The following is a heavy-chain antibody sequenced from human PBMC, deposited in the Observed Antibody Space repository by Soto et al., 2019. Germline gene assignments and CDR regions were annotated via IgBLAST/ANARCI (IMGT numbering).Heavy chain of an antibody. D-gene: IGHD4-17*01. Sequence: GGSLRLCCAASGFTFSSYEMNWVRQAPGKGLEWVSYISSSGSSIYYADSVKGRFTISRDNDKNSLYLQMNSLRAEDTAVYYCARVSVPRPMTTAVVAFNIWGQGTMVTVSS. CDR1: GFTFSSYE. V-gene: IGHV3-48*03. J-gene: IGHJ3*02. CDR3: ARVSVPRPMTTAVVAFNI. CDR2: ISSSGSSI.